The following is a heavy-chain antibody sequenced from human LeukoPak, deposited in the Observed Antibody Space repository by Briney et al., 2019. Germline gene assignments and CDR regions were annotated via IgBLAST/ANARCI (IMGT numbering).Heavy chain of an antibody. D-gene: IGHD6-6*01. CDR3: ASIAARPDFDCYYGMDV. J-gene: IGHJ6*02. CDR1: GGSFSGYY. Sequence: SETLSLTCAVYGGSFSGYYWSWIRQPPGKGLKWIGEINHSGSTNYNPSLKSRVTISVDTSKNQFSLKLSSVTAADTAVYYCASIAARPDFDCYYGMDVWGQGTTVTVSS. CDR2: INHSGST. V-gene: IGHV4-34*01.